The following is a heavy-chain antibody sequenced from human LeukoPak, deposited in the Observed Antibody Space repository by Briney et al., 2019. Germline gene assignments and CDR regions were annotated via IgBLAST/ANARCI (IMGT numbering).Heavy chain of an antibody. J-gene: IGHJ3*02. Sequence: GASVKVSCKASGYTFTSYYMHWVRQAPGQGLEWMGWINPNSGGTNYAQKFHGRVTMTRDTSISTAYMELSRLRSDDTAVYYCARWNYGIRAFDIWGQGTMVTVSS. CDR1: GYTFTSYY. V-gene: IGHV1-2*02. CDR2: INPNSGGT. D-gene: IGHD1-7*01. CDR3: ARWNYGIRAFDI.